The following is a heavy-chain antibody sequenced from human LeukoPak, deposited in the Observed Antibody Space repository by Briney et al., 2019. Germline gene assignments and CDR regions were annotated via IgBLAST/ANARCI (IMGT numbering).Heavy chain of an antibody. D-gene: IGHD4-23*01. CDR2: ISPNSGDT. V-gene: IGHV1-2*02. J-gene: IGHJ2*01. CDR3: VRGLTTVATWLYL. Sequence: ASVKVSCKASGYTFTGYLMHWVRQAPGQGLEWVGWISPNSGDTKYAQNFQGRVTMTRDTSISTAYMEVSRLRSDDTAVYYCVRGLTTVATWLYLWGRGTLFTVSS. CDR1: GYTFTGYL.